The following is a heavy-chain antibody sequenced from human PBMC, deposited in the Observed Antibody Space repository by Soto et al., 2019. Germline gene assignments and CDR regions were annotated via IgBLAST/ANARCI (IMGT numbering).Heavy chain of an antibody. J-gene: IGHJ6*02. Sequence: QVQLQESGPGLVKPSQTLSLTCTVSGGSISSGGYFWSWIRQHPGKGLEWIGFIYYSGSTYYNPSLQSPVTISVDTSKHQFSLKLSSVTAADTAVYYCAREGAAPYYYYGMDVWGQGTTVTVSS. CDR2: IYYSGST. CDR3: AREGAAPYYYYGMDV. V-gene: IGHV4-31*01. D-gene: IGHD6-6*01. CDR1: GGSISSGGYF.